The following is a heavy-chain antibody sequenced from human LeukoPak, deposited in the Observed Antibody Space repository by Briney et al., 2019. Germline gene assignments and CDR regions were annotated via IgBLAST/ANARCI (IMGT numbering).Heavy chain of an antibody. Sequence: GGSLRLSCAASGFNLSDHYMSWVRQTPGRGLEWVTYISGSGATLHHADSVKGRFTISRDNAKNSLSLQMSSLRAEDTALYYCARALYGSSGYYYYWGQGILVTVSS. CDR3: ARALYGSSGYYYY. CDR2: ISGSGATL. V-gene: IGHV3-11*01. J-gene: IGHJ4*02. D-gene: IGHD3-22*01. CDR1: GFNLSDHY.